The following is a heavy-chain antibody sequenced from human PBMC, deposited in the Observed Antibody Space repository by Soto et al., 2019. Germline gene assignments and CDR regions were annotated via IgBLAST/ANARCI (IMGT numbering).Heavy chain of an antibody. CDR3: ARGYCSGGSCPNCFDP. CDR2: IYPGDSDT. D-gene: IGHD2-15*01. CDR1: GYSFTSYW. J-gene: IGHJ5*02. Sequence: PGESLQISCKGSGYSFTSYWIGWVRQMPGKGLEWMGIIYPGDSDTRYSPSFQGQVTISADKSISTAYLQWSSLKASDTAMYYCARGYCSGGSCPNCFDPWGQGTLVTLSS. V-gene: IGHV5-51*01.